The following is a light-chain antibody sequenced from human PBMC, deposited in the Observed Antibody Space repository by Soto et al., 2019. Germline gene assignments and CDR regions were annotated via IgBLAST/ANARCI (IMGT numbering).Light chain of an antibody. CDR3: QSFDNSLTGYV. V-gene: IGLV1-40*01. CDR1: SSNIGADCD. CDR2: ANN. J-gene: IGLJ1*01. Sequence: QSVLTQPPSVSGAPGQTITVSCTGSSSNIGADCDVHWYRQLPGTAPQLLIYANNNRPAGVPDRFSASKSGTSASLAITGLQAEDDADYSSQSFDNSLTGYVFATGTKVTVL.